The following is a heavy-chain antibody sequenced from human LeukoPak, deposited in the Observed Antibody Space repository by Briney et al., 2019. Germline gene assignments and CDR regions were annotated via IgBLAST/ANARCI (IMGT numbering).Heavy chain of an antibody. CDR3: AKAPPSRAVAGIFDY. CDR2: ISVSDTT. Sequence: GGSLRLSCAASGFTFSNYPMNWVRQAPGKGLEWISTISVSDTTHYTDSVKGRFTISRDNSKNSLYLQMNSLRAEDTAVYYCAKAPPSRAVAGIFDYWGQGTLVTVSS. D-gene: IGHD6-19*01. CDR1: GFTFSNYP. V-gene: IGHV3-23*01. J-gene: IGHJ4*02.